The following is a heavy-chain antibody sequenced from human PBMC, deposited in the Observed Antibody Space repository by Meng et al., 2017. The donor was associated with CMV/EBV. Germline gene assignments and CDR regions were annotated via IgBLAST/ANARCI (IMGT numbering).Heavy chain of an antibody. D-gene: IGHD2-15*01. V-gene: IGHV3-30*03. Sequence: SLKISCVASGFKLNSQSGHWVRRAPGKGLEWLAVISADITNPYYADSVKGRFAVSRDDFRKSLFLQMNSLTPEDTAVYYCATSRLQVDAADLWGQGTLVTVSS. CDR3: ATSRLQVDAADL. J-gene: IGHJ3*01. CDR1: GFKLNSQS. CDR2: ISADITNP.